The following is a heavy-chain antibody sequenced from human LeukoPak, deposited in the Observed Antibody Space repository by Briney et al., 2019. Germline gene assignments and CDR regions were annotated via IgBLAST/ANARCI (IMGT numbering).Heavy chain of an antibody. J-gene: IGHJ4*02. V-gene: IGHV4-34*01. CDR3: ARGPGYDYVWGSYRYTVPFDY. CDR1: GGSFSGYY. CDR2: INHSGST. Sequence: PSETLSLTCAVYGGSFSGYYWSWIRQPPGKGLEWIGEINHSGSTNYNPSLKGRVTISVDTSKNQFSLKLSSVTAADTAVYYCARGPGYDYVWGSYRYTVPFDYWGQGTLVTVSS. D-gene: IGHD3-16*02.